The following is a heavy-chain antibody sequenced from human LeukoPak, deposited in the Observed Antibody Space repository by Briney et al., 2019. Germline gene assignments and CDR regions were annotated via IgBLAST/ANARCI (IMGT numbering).Heavy chain of an antibody. CDR1: GFTFRSYA. D-gene: IGHD6-13*01. Sequence: PGRSLRLSCAASGFTFRSYAMHWVRQAPGKGLEWVAVISYDGSNKYYADSVKGRFTISRDNSKNTLYLQMNSLRAEDTAVYYCARDRSGTEHFDYWGQGTLVTVSS. CDR2: ISYDGSNK. CDR3: ARDRSGTEHFDY. V-gene: IGHV3-30*04. J-gene: IGHJ4*02.